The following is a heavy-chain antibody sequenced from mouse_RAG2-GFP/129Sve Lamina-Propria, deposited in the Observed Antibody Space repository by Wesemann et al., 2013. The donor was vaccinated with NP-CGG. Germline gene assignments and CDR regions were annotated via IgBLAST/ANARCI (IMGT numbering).Heavy chain of an antibody. J-gene: IGHJ1*03. CDR3: ARQDYWYFDV. CDR2: ISSGSSTI. Sequence: EMVLEWVAYISSGSSTIYYADTVKGRFTISRDNAKNTLFLQMTSLRSEDTAMYYCARQDYWYFDVWGTGTTVTVSS. V-gene: IGHV5-17*01.